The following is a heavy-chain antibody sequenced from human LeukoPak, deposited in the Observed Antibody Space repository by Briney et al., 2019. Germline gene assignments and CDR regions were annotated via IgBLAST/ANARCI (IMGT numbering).Heavy chain of an antibody. D-gene: IGHD4-11*01. CDR3: AKDLTSSNYSPLDY. Sequence: PGGSLRLSCAASGFTFSSYWMSWVRQAPGKGLEWVSTIGGNGDNTYYADSVKGRFTISRDNSKNTLSLQLYSLRAEDTAIYYCAKDLTSSNYSPLDYWGQGTLVTVSS. CDR1: GFTFSSYW. V-gene: IGHV3-23*01. CDR2: IGGNGDNT. J-gene: IGHJ4*02.